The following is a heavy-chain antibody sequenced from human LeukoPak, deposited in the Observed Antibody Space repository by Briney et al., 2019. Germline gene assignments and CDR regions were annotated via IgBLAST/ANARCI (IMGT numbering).Heavy chain of an antibody. D-gene: IGHD3-22*01. CDR1: GFTFSDYY. CDR3: ARTPDYYDSSGYSDY. Sequence: GGSLRLSCAASGFTFSDYYMSWIRQAPGKGLEWVSYISSSGGTIYYADSVKGRFTISRDNAKNSLYLQMNSLRAEDTAVYYCARTPDYYDSSGYSDYWGQGTLVTVSS. CDR2: ISSSGGTI. J-gene: IGHJ4*02. V-gene: IGHV3-11*01.